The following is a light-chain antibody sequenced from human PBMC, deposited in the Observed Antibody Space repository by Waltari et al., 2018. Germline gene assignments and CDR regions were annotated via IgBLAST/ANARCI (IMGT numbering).Light chain of an antibody. CDR2: TAS. CDR1: QIIAGP. J-gene: IGKJ2*01. CDR3: QQTYITPYT. Sequence: DIQMTQTPSSLSPSVGDRVTITCRASQIIAGPLNWFQQQPGRAPKLLIHTASSLQSGVPSRFSGSGSGTHFTLIISSLQPEDFATYFCQQTYITPYTFGQGTKLEIK. V-gene: IGKV1-39*01.